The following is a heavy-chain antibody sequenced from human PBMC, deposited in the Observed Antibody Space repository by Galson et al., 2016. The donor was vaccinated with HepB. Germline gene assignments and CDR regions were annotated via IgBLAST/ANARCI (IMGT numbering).Heavy chain of an antibody. J-gene: IGHJ6*02. CDR2: ISYDGSNK. Sequence: SLRLSCAASGFTFSSYGMHWVRQAPGKGLEWVAVISYDGSNKYYADSVKGRFTISRDNSKNTLYLQMNSLRAEDTAVYYCAKDTARYCSSTSCSYGMDVRGQGTTVTVSS. V-gene: IGHV3-30*18. CDR3: AKDTARYCSSTSCSYGMDV. D-gene: IGHD2-2*01. CDR1: GFTFSSYG.